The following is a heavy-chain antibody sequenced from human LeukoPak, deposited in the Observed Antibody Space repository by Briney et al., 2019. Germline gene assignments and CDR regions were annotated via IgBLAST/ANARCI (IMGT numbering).Heavy chain of an antibody. CDR1: GGSISSYY. CDR2: IYYSGST. J-gene: IGHJ4*02. Sequence: SETLSLTCTVSGGSISSYYWSWIRQPPGKGLEWIGYIYYSGSTNYNPSLKCRVTISVDTSKNQFSLKLSSVTAADTAVYYCARVVGPGNFDYWGQGTLVTVSS. D-gene: IGHD2-15*01. V-gene: IGHV4-59*01. CDR3: ARVVGPGNFDY.